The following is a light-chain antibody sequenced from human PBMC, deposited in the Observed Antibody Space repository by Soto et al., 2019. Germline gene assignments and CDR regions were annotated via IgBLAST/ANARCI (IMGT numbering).Light chain of an antibody. J-gene: IGKJ1*01. Sequence: EVVMTQSPATLSVSPGEGATLSCRASQDIGTNFAWYQQKPGQAPRLLIYGASTRATGVPDRFSGSGSGTEFTLTISSLQSEDFAVYYCQQYTKWWTFDQGTKVEIK. CDR1: QDIGTN. V-gene: IGKV3-15*01. CDR3: QQYTKWWT. CDR2: GAS.